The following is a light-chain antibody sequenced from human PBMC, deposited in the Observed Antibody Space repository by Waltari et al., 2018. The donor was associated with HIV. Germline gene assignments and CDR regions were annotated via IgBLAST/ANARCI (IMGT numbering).Light chain of an antibody. V-gene: IGLV1-36*01. CDR2: YSV. Sequence: QSVLTQPPSVSEGPGQEVIISCSGRRSNIGVNAVNWYQHLPGKPPKLLVFYSVVLAPGVSDRFSGSRSGTSASLAITGLQSDDEGLYYCAAWDDSLNVVVFGGGTKLSVL. CDR1: RSNIGVNA. CDR3: AAWDDSLNVVV. J-gene: IGLJ2*01.